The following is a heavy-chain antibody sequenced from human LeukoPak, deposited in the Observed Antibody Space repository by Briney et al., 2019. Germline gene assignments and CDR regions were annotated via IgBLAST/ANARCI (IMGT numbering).Heavy chain of an antibody. V-gene: IGHV3-30-3*01. CDR3: ARDGYNEEDWYFDL. J-gene: IGHJ2*01. CDR1: GFLFSSYD. Sequence: GGSQTLFCAASGFLFSSYDMHCVRQATGKALEGVAVISYDGNNKYSADSVKGRFTISRDNSKKTLYLQMNSLRVEDTAVYYCARDGYNEEDWYFDLWGRGILVTVSS. D-gene: IGHD5-24*01. CDR2: ISYDGNNK.